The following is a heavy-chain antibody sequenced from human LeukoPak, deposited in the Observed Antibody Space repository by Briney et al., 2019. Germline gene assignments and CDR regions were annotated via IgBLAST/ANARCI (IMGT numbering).Heavy chain of an antibody. Sequence: PGGSLRLSCAASGSXFSRTWIHWVRQAPGKGLVWVSHIDNDAGTTTYADSVRGRFTISRDNAKNTVSLQMNSLRAEDTAVYYCASDGAYALAVWGQGTTVTVSS. V-gene: IGHV3-74*01. CDR2: IDNDAGTT. CDR3: ASDGAYALAV. D-gene: IGHD1-26*01. J-gene: IGHJ6*02. CDR1: GSXFSRTW.